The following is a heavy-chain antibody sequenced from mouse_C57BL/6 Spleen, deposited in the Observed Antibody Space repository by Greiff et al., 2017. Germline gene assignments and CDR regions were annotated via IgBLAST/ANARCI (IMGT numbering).Heavy chain of an antibody. V-gene: IGHV5-9-1*02. CDR1: GFTFSSYA. D-gene: IGHD2-3*01. CDR3: TRADGYYAYFDV. J-gene: IGHJ1*03. CDR2: ISSGGDYI. Sequence: EVKLVESGEGLVKPGGSLKLSCAASGFTFSSYAMSWVRQTPEKRLEWVAYISSGGDYIYYADTVKGRFTISRDNARNTLYLQMSSLKSEDTAMYYCTRADGYYAYFDVWGTGTTVTVSS.